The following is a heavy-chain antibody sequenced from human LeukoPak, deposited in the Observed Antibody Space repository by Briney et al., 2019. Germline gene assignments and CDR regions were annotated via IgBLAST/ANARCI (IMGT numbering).Heavy chain of an antibody. CDR1: GYTFTSYG. V-gene: IGHV1-18*01. Sequence: EASVKVSCKASGYTFTSYGISWVRQAPGQGLEWMGWISAYNGNTNYAQKLQGRVTMTTDTSTSTAYMELRSLRSDDTAVYYCARDLGDTYGSVGDFDYWGQGTLVTVSS. J-gene: IGHJ4*02. D-gene: IGHD3-10*01. CDR3: ARDLGDTYGSVGDFDY. CDR2: ISAYNGNT.